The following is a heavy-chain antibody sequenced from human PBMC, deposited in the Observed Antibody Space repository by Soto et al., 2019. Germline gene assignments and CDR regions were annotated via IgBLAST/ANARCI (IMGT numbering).Heavy chain of an antibody. CDR3: ARGFDY. Sequence: EVQLVESGGGLAQPGGSLRLSCVASGFTFSSSGMNWVRQAPGKGLEWVSHISGVRNNIYYADSVKGRFTISRDNAKNSLYLQMNSLRAEDTAVYYCARGFDYWGQGTLVTVSS. V-gene: IGHV3-48*01. CDR1: GFTFSSSG. J-gene: IGHJ4*02. CDR2: ISGVRNNI.